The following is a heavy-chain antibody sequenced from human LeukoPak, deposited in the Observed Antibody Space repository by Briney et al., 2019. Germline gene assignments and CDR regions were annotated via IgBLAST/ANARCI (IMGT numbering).Heavy chain of an antibody. D-gene: IGHD2-2*01. CDR3: AKDVWCSTTNCYAAFDY. J-gene: IGHJ4*02. V-gene: IGHV3-23*01. CDR2: ISGSGGTT. CDR1: EFTFSSYA. Sequence: GGSLRLSCAASEFTFSSYAMNWVRQAPGKGLEWVSTISGSGGTTYYADSVKGRFTISRDNSKNTLYLQMNSLRAEDTAVYYCAKDVWCSTTNCYAAFDYRGQGILVTVSS.